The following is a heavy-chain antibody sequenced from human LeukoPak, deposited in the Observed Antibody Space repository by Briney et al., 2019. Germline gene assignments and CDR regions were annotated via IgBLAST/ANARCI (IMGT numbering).Heavy chain of an antibody. D-gene: IGHD5-18*01. V-gene: IGHV4-4*07. CDR1: GGSISSYY. J-gene: IGHJ6*03. CDR3: ARERDGYSYGYGYYYMDV. CDR2: IYTSGST. Sequence: PSETLSLTCTVSGGSISSYYWSWIRQPAGKGLEWIGRIYTSGSTNYNPSLKSRVTMSVDTSKNQFPLKLSSVTAADTAVYYCARERDGYSYGYGYYYMDVWGKGTTVTVSS.